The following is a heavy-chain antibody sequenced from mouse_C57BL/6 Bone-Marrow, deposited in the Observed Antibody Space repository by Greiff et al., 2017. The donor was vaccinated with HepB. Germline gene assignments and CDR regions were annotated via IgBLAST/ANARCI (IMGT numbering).Heavy chain of an antibody. V-gene: IGHV1-7*01. Sequence: QVQLQQSGAELAKPGASVKLSCKASGYTFTSYWLHWVKQRPGQGLEWIGYINPSSGYTKYNQKFKDKATLTADKSSSTAYMQLSSLTYEDSAVNYCARPSPYDGYYWTWFAYWGQGTLVTVSA. CDR2: INPSSGYT. CDR1: GYTFTSYW. J-gene: IGHJ3*01. D-gene: IGHD2-3*01. CDR3: ARPSPYDGYYWTWFAY.